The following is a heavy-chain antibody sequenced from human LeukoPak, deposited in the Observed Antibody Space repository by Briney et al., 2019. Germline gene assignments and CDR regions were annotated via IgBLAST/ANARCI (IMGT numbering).Heavy chain of an antibody. CDR3: ATVPTEWELLLENDAFDI. V-gene: IGHV1-69-2*01. Sequence: ASVKISCKVSGYTFPDYYMHWVQQAPGKGLEWMGLVDPEDGETIYAEKFQGRVTITADTSTDTAYMELSSLRSEDTAVYYCATVPTEWELLLENDAFDIWGQGTMVTVSS. CDR1: GYTFPDYY. D-gene: IGHD1-26*01. J-gene: IGHJ3*02. CDR2: VDPEDGET.